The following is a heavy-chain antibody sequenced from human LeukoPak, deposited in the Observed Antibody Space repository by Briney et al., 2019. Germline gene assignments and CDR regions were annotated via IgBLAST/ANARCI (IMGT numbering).Heavy chain of an antibody. Sequence: GESLKISCKGSGYGFSMYWIAWVRQTPGKGLEWMGIIYPDDSETIYSPSFQGQVTMSADKSSAYLQWNSVKASDTAMYYCARRGGGYDFNFDQWGQGTLVTASS. J-gene: IGHJ4*02. CDR3: ARRGGGYDFNFDQ. CDR2: IYPDDSET. D-gene: IGHD5-12*01. V-gene: IGHV5-51*01. CDR1: GYGFSMYW.